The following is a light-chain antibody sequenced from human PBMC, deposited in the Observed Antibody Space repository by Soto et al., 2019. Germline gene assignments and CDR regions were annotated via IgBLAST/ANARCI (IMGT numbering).Light chain of an antibody. CDR2: EDT. V-gene: IGLV2-23*01. CDR1: NSDVGSYDF. Sequence: QSALTQPASVSGSPGQSITIACTGTNSDVGSYDFVSWYQQHPDKAPKLMIYEDTKRPSGVSDRFSGSKSGNLASLIISGLQAEDEADYYCCSYAGGGTWVFGGGTKVTVL. CDR3: CSYAGGGTWV. J-gene: IGLJ3*02.